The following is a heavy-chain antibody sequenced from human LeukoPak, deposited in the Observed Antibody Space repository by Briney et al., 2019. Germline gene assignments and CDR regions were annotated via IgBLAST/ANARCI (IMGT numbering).Heavy chain of an antibody. CDR1: GLTFSNHW. V-gene: IGHV3-74*01. CDR2: IDGNGSGT. CDR3: ATVFDY. Sequence: GVLRLSCAASGLTFSNHWMHWVRQAPGKGLVWVSRIDGNGSGTSYADSVKGRFTISRDNAKNTSYLQMDSLRAEDSAVYYCATVFDYWGQGTLVTVSS. J-gene: IGHJ4*02. D-gene: IGHD4-17*01.